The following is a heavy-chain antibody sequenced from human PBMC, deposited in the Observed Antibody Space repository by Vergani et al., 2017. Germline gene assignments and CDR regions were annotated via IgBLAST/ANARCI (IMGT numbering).Heavy chain of an antibody. CDR2: IKQEGIEK. V-gene: IGHV3-7*03. D-gene: IGHD2-2*02. J-gene: IGHJ6*02. Sequence: EVQLVESGGGLVQPGGSLRLSCAASGFTFSSYWMSWVRQAPGKGLEWVANIKQEGIEKYYVDSVKARFTISRDNAKNSLYLQMNSLRAEETAVYYCARDTVVVPAAIWDYYYYGMDVWGQGTTVTVSS. CDR3: ARDTVVVPAAIWDYYYYGMDV. CDR1: GFTFSSYW.